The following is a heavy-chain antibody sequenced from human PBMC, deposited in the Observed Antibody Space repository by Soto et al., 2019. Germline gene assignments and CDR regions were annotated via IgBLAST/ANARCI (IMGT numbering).Heavy chain of an antibody. CDR2: ISYDGSNK. CDR3: ARVPSSSGRAHFDY. D-gene: IGHD2-15*01. J-gene: IGHJ4*02. V-gene: IGHV3-30-3*01. CDR1: GFTFSSYA. Sequence: QVQLVESGGGVVQPGRSLRLSCAASGFTFSSYAMHWVRQAPGKGLERVAVISYDGSNKYYADSVKGRFTISRDNSKNTLYRQMNSLRAEDTAVYYCARVPSSSGRAHFDYWGQGTLVTVSS.